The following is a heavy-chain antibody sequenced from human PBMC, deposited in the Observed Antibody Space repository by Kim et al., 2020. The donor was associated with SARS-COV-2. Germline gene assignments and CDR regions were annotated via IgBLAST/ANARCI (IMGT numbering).Heavy chain of an antibody. Sequence: QKFQGRVPITADESTSTAYMELSSLRSEDTAVYYCALGATTVTTEYYFDYWGQGTLVTVSS. CDR3: ALGATTVTTEYYFDY. J-gene: IGHJ4*02. D-gene: IGHD4-17*01. V-gene: IGHV1-69*01.